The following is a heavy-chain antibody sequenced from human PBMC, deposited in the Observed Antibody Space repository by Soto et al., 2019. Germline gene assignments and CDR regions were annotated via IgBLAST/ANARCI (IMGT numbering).Heavy chain of an antibody. Sequence: QVQLVESGGGVVKPGRSQRLSCAASGFSFSSYGIHWVREAPGKGLERVAVLWYDGSNEYYADSVKGRFSISRDNSKSTVFLKMSRLGAEDTAVYYCAKDRGGGAVVPDYWGQGTLVTVSS. J-gene: IGHJ4*02. D-gene: IGHD2-21*01. V-gene: IGHV3-33*06. CDR3: AKDRGGGAVVPDY. CDR1: GFSFSSYG. CDR2: LWYDGSNE.